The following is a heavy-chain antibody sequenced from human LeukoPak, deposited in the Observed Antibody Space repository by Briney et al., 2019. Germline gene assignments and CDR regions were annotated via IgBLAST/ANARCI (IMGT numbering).Heavy chain of an antibody. CDR2: IYPRDSDT. Sequence: GESLKISCQGSGYSFTSYWIGWLRQMPGKGLEWMGIIYPRDSDTRYSPSFQGQVTISADKSISTAYLQWNSLKASDTAMYYCARHIQGYSVDYWGQGTLVTVSS. CDR3: ARHIQGYSVDY. D-gene: IGHD5-18*01. J-gene: IGHJ4*02. CDR1: GYSFTSYW. V-gene: IGHV5-51*01.